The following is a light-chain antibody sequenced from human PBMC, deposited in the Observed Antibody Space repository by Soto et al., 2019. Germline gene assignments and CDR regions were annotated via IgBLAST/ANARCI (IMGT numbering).Light chain of an antibody. V-gene: IGLV6-57*04. J-gene: IGLJ2*01. CDR1: SGSIASNY. Sequence: NLMLTQPHSVSESPGKTVTISCTRSSGSIASNYVQWYQQRPGSAPTTVIYEDNQRPSGVPDRFSGSIDSSSNSASLTISGLKTEDEADYYCQSYDSNNHVVFGGGTKLTVL. CDR3: QSYDSNNHVV. CDR2: EDN.